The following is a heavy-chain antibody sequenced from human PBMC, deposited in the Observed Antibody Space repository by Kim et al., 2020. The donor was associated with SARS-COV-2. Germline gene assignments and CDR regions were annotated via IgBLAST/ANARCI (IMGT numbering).Heavy chain of an antibody. J-gene: IGHJ4*02. D-gene: IGHD3-22*01. CDR3: ARGSWYYYDSSGYYYLDY. V-gene: IGHV3-30-3*01. CDR2: ISYDGSNK. CDR1: GFTFSSYA. Sequence: GGSLRLSCAASGFTFSSYAMHWVRQAPGKGLEWVAVISYDGSNKYYADSVKGRFTISRDNSKNTLYLQMNSLRAEDTAVYYCARGSWYYYDSSGYYYLDYWGQGTLVTVSS.